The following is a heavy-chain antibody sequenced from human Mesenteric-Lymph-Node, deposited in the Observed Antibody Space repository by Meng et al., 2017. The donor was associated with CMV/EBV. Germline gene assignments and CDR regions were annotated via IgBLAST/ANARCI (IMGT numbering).Heavy chain of an antibody. J-gene: IGHJ4*02. CDR3: ARPLRGYNYAWDY. V-gene: IGHV5-51*01. Sequence: KVSCKGSGYSFTSYWIGWVRQMPGKGLEWMGMIFPGDSDTTYSPSFQGQVTISVDKSINTAFLQWRSLKASDTAIYYCARPLRGYNYAWDYWGQGTLVTVSS. CDR1: GYSFTSYW. CDR2: IFPGDSDT. D-gene: IGHD5-24*01.